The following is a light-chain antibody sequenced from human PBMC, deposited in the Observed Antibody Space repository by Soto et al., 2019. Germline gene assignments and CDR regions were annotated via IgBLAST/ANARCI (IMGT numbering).Light chain of an antibody. J-gene: IGKJ4*01. CDR2: DAS. V-gene: IGKV3-11*01. CDR1: QSVSSF. CDR3: QQRSIWPLP. Sequence: EIVLTQSPATLALSPGERATLSCRASQSVSSFLAWYQQKPGQAPRLLIYDASKRATGISARFSGSGSGTNFTLTISSLEPEDFAFYYCQQRSIWPLPLGGGTKVEIK.